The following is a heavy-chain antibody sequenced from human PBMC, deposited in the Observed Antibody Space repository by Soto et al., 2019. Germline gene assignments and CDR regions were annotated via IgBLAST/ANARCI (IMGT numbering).Heavy chain of an antibody. CDR2: ISGYNGDT. D-gene: IGHD2-21*01. CDR1: GYTFSRYG. J-gene: IGHJ6*02. CDR3: EKHGQPPYYYYGMDV. Sequence: QGQLVQSGPEAKKPGASVKVSCKASGYTFSRYGISWVRQAPGQGLEWMGWISGYNGDTKYTQKVQGRVTMTIDTSTYTAYMELRSLTSDDTAIYYCEKHGQPPYYYYGMDVWGQGTTVTVSS. V-gene: IGHV1-18*01.